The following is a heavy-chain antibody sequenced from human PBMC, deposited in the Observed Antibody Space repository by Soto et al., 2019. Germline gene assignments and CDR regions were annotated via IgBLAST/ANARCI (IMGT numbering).Heavy chain of an antibody. CDR3: ARVNSGYRAYYFDY. Sequence: QVQLQESGPGLVKPSETLSLTCTVSGGSISSYYWSWIRQPPGKGLEWIGYIYYSGSTNYNPSLKSRVTISVDTSKNQFSLKLSSVTAADTAIYYCARVNSGYRAYYFDYWGQGSLVTVSS. J-gene: IGHJ4*02. CDR2: IYYSGST. V-gene: IGHV4-59*01. CDR1: GGSISSYY. D-gene: IGHD3-22*01.